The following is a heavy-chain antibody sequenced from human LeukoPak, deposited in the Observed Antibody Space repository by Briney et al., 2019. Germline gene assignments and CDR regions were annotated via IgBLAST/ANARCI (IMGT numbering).Heavy chain of an antibody. CDR3: AKLLTVWFGEAHDY. CDR2: IRYDGSNK. D-gene: IGHD3-10*01. CDR1: GFTFSSYG. Sequence: GSLRPSCAASGFTFSSYGMHWVRQAPGKGLEWVAFIRYDGSNKYYADSVKGRFTISRDNSKNTLYLQMNSLRAEDTAVYYCAKLLTVWFGEAHDYWGQGTLVTVSS. V-gene: IGHV3-30*02. J-gene: IGHJ4*02.